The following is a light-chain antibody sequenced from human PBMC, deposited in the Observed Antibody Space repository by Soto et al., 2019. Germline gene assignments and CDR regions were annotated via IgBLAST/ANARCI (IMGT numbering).Light chain of an antibody. CDR1: QTINSY. CDR2: DAS. CDR3: QRRSNWWT. V-gene: IGKV3-11*01. Sequence: EIVLTQSPATLSLSPGERATLSSRASQTINSYLAWYQQKPGQAPRLLIYDASNRAPGIPARFSGSGSGTYFTLTIGGLEAEDFAVYLCQRRSNWWTFGQGTKVEIK. J-gene: IGKJ1*01.